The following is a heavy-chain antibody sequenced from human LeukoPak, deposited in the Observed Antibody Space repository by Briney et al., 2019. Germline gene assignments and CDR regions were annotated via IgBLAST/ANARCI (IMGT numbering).Heavy chain of an antibody. J-gene: IGHJ3*02. CDR2: TYYRSKWYS. Sequence: SQTLSLTCAISGDSVSSNSAAWNWIRQSPSRGLEWLRRTYYRSKWYSDYAVSVKSRITINPDTSKNQFSLQLNSVTPEDTAVYYCAREVCTNGVCRNSNAFDIWGQGTMVTVSS. D-gene: IGHD2-8*01. CDR1: GDSVSSNSAA. CDR3: AREVCTNGVCRNSNAFDI. V-gene: IGHV6-1*01.